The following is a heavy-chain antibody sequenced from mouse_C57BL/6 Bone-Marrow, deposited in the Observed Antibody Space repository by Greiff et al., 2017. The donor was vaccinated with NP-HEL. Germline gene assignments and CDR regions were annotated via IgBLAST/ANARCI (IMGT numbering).Heavy chain of an antibody. CDR1: GFNIKDDY. D-gene: IGHD2-5*01. Sequence: EVQLQESGAELVRPGASVKLSCTASGFNIKDDYMHWVKQRPEQGLEWIGWIDPENGDTEYASKFQGKATITADTSSNTAYLQLSSLTSEDTAVYYCRGSNCVSDYWGKGTTLTVSS. J-gene: IGHJ2*01. CDR3: RGSNCVSDY. V-gene: IGHV14-4*01. CDR2: IDPENGDT.